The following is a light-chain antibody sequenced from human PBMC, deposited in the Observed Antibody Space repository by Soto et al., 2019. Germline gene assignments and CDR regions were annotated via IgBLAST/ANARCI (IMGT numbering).Light chain of an antibody. CDR1: QSVFSS. V-gene: IGKV3-15*01. CDR3: QQYNNWPPWT. Sequence: EIVMTQSPATLSVSPGERVTLSCRASQSVFSSLAWYQQKPGQAPRLLIYGAATRATGIPARFSGSGSGTDFTLTISSLQSEDFAVYYCQQYNNWPPWTFGQGTKVEIK. J-gene: IGKJ1*01. CDR2: GAA.